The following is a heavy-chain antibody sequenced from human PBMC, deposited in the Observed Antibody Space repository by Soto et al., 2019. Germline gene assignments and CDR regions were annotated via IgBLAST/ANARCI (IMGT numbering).Heavy chain of an antibody. CDR2: ISSSSSTI. CDR3: ASGKWDDVWSGYDAFDI. J-gene: IGHJ3*02. D-gene: IGHD3-3*01. CDR1: GFTFSSYS. V-gene: IGHV3-48*02. Sequence: GGSLRLSCAASGFTFSSYSMNWVRQAPGKGLEWVSYISSSSSTIYYADSVKGRFTISRDNAKNSLYLQMNSLRDEDTAVYYCASGKWDDVWSGYDAFDIWGQGTMVTVSS.